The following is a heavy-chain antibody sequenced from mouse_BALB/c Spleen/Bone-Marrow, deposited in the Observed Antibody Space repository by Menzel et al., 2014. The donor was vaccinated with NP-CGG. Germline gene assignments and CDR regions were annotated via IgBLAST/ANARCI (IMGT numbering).Heavy chain of an antibody. J-gene: IGHJ2*01. V-gene: IGHV14-4*02. D-gene: IGHD4-1*01. CDR1: GFNINDYY. Sequence: VQLQQSGAELVRTGASVKLSCTASGFNINDYYMHWVKQRPEQGLEWIGLIDPETGDTAYATKFQGKATITADPSSNTACLQLSSQTSEDSAVYYCNANWDYWGQGTTLTVSS. CDR3: NANWDY. CDR2: IDPETGDT.